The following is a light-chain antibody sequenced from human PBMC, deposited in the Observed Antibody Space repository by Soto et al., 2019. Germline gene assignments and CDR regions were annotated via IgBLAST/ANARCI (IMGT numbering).Light chain of an antibody. J-gene: IGKJ1*01. V-gene: IGKV3-20*01. Sequence: EIVFTQSPSTLSLYPGERATLSCRASQSVSSSQLTWYQQKPGQAPRLFIYGASSRATGVPDRFSGSGSGTDFTLTISRLEPEDFAVYYCQQYSDSPRTFGQGTKVDIK. CDR1: QSVSSSQ. CDR2: GAS. CDR3: QQYSDSPRT.